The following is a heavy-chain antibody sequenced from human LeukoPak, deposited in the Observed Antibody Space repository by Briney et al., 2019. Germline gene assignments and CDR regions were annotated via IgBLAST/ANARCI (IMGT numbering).Heavy chain of an antibody. D-gene: IGHD3-22*01. V-gene: IGHV3-23*01. Sequence: GGSLRLPCAASGFTFSNYAMSWVRQAPGKGLEWVSAISGSGGGTHSADSVKGRFTISRDNSKNTLYLQTNSLRAEDTAVYYCAKVVVVGDVAFDIWGQGTMVTVSS. CDR1: GFTFSNYA. J-gene: IGHJ3*02. CDR2: ISGSGGGT. CDR3: AKVVVVGDVAFDI.